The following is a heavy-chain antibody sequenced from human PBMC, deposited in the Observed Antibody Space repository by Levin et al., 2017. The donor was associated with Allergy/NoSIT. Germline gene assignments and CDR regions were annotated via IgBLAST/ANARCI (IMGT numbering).Heavy chain of an antibody. CDR2: ISSSGSTI. Sequence: GGSLRLSCAASGFTFSSYEMNWVRQAPGKGLEWVSYISSSGSTIYYADSVKGRFTISRDNAKNSLYLQMNSLRAEDTAVYYCARGVVVPAAMAFYYYYYGMDVWGQGTTVTVSS. V-gene: IGHV3-48*03. D-gene: IGHD2-2*01. CDR1: GFTFSSYE. CDR3: ARGVVVPAAMAFYYYYYGMDV. J-gene: IGHJ6*02.